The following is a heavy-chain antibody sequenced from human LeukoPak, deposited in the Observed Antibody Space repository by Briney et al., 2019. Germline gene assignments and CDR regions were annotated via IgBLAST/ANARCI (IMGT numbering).Heavy chain of an antibody. V-gene: IGHV5-51*01. Sequence: GGALEISCKGSGYHFTSYWIGGGRQLPGKGLEGMGIIYPGDSDTRYSPSCQGQVTISADNSITTAYLQWSSLKPSDTAMYYCSRAGGYCSGGSCYFDYWGQGTLVTVSS. D-gene: IGHD2-15*01. CDR2: IYPGDSDT. CDR1: GYHFTSYW. CDR3: SRAGGYCSGGSCYFDY. J-gene: IGHJ4*02.